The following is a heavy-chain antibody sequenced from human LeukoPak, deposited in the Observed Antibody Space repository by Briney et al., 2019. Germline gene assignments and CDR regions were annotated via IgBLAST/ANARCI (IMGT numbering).Heavy chain of an antibody. CDR2: INPNSGGT. J-gene: IGHJ3*02. V-gene: IGHV1-2*06. Sequence: ASVKVSCKASGYTFTGYYMHWVRQAPGQGLEWMGRINPNSGGTNYAQKFQGRVTMTRDTSISTAYMELSRLRSDDTAVYYCARGDMIPWSSLSGAFDIWGQGTMVTVSS. CDR1: GYTFTGYY. CDR3: ARGDMIPWSSLSGAFDI. D-gene: IGHD3-16*01.